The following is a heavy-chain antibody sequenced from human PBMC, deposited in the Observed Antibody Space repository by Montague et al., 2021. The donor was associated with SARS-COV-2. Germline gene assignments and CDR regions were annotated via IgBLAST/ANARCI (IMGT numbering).Heavy chain of an antibody. CDR2: IYDGGAV. D-gene: IGHD4-23*01. V-gene: IGHV4-59*01. CDR1: GGSITGYY. J-gene: IGHJ3*02. Sequence: LSLTCTVSGGSITGYYWSWLRRSPGRGLEWIAHIYDGGAVNYNPSLGSRVTISTDTSKNQLSLKVNSVTAADTAVYYCVRDHPYGGPRGAYDIWGQGTVVTVSS. CDR3: VRDHPYGGPRGAYDI.